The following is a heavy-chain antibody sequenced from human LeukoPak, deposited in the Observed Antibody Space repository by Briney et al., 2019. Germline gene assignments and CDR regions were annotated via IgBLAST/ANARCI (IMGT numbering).Heavy chain of an antibody. CDR3: ASLRTTVTTVFDY. V-gene: IGHV1-69*13. CDR2: MNHIFGAA. J-gene: IGHJ4*02. D-gene: IGHD4-17*01. CDR1: VGTFSRYA. Sequence: SVTVSCMACVGTFSRYALSWVRQPPGQGVAGVGWMNHIFGAASSAQKFQGRVTITSDESTSTAYMELSSLRSEDTAVYYCASLRTTVTTVFDYWGQGTLVTVSS.